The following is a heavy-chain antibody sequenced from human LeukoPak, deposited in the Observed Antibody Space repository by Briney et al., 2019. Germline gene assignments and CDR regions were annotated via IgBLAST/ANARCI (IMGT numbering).Heavy chain of an antibody. CDR3: ARIFTYGRKLATFDS. J-gene: IGHJ4*02. D-gene: IGHD3-10*01. Sequence: HPGGSLRLSCAASGFIVSSYYMSWVRQAPGKGLECVSIIYKDESTYYADSVKGRFTISRDNSKNTLYLQMNSLRAEDRAVYYCARIFTYGRKLATFDSWGQGPLVTVSS. V-gene: IGHV3-66*01. CDR2: IYKDEST. CDR1: GFIVSSYY.